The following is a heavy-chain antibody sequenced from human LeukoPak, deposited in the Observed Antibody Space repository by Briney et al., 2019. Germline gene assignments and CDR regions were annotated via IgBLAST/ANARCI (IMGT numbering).Heavy chain of an antibody. D-gene: IGHD6-6*01. Sequence: SETLSLTCTVSGGSISSGGYYWSWIRQPPGKGLEWIGYIYHSGSTYYNPSLKSRVTISVDRSKNQFSLKLSSVTAADTAVYYCARGRRVSHAPLFDYWGQGTLVTVSS. J-gene: IGHJ4*02. CDR2: IYHSGST. V-gene: IGHV4-30-2*01. CDR1: GGSISSGGYY. CDR3: ARGRRVSHAPLFDY.